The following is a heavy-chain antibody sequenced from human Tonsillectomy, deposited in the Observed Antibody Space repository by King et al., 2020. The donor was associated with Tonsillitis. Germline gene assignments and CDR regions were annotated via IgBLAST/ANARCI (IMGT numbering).Heavy chain of an antibody. J-gene: IGHJ6*03. V-gene: IGHV4-39*01. CDR1: GGSISSSSYY. CDR3: ARTWWGDILTVYNYYYMDV. Sequence: QLQESGPGLVKPSETLSLTCTVSGGSISSSSYYWGWIRQPPGKGLEWIGSIYYSGSTYYNPSLKSRVTISVDTSKNQFSLKLSSVTAADTAVYYCARTWWGDILTVYNYYYMDVWGKGTTVTVSS. CDR2: IYYSGST. D-gene: IGHD3-9*01.